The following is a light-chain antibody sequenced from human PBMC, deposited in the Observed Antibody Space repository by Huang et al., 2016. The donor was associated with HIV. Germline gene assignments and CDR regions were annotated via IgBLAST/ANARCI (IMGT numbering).Light chain of an antibody. CDR1: QGISNS. Sequence: DIQMTQSPFSLSASVGDRVTVTCRASQGISNSLAWFQQKPGKGPKTLFYSASTLQIGVPSRFIGSGSGTDFTLTISGLQPDDAGAYYCHQYYSFPYTFGQGTKLDIK. CDR3: HQYYSFPYT. V-gene: IGKV1-16*01. J-gene: IGKJ2*01. CDR2: SAS.